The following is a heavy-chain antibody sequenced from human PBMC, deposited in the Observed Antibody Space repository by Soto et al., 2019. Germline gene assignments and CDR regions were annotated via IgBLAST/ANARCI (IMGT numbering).Heavy chain of an antibody. CDR2: IYWDDDK. V-gene: IGHV2-5*02. J-gene: IGHJ3*02. D-gene: IGHD3-3*01. CDR1: GLSLSTSGVG. CDR3: AHTILGSVPLDDAFDI. Sequence: QITLKESGPPLVKPTQTLTLTCTFSGLSLSTSGVGVGWIRQPPGKALEWLALIYWDDDKRYSPSLKSRLTITKDTSKNQVVLTMTNMDPVDTATYYCAHTILGSVPLDDAFDIWGQGTMVTVSS.